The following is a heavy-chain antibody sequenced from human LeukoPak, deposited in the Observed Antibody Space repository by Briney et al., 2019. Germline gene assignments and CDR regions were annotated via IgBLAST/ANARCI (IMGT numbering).Heavy chain of an antibody. CDR1: GFTFGDYY. D-gene: IGHD3-16*01. V-gene: IGHV3-11*01. CDR2: ISSSGNSI. CDR3: TRDRFYVWFDP. J-gene: IGHJ5*02. Sequence: GGSLRLSCAASGFTFGDYYMSWIRQAPGKGLEWVSYISSSGNSISYADSVKGRFTISRDNAKNSLFLQMNSLKTEDTAVYYCTRDRFYVWFDPWGQGTLVTVSS.